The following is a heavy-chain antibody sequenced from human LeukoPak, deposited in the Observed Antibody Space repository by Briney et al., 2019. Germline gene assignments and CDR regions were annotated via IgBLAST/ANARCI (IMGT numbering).Heavy chain of an antibody. CDR3: ARDTVPAAIVDY. D-gene: IGHD2-2*02. CDR2: IFPSHTT. V-gene: IGHV4-38-2*02. Sequence: VLIFPSHTTSYTPSLNSPLTLSVDTSTTPFSLKLTSVTAADTAVYYCARDTVPAAIVDYWGQGTLVTVSS. J-gene: IGHJ4*02.